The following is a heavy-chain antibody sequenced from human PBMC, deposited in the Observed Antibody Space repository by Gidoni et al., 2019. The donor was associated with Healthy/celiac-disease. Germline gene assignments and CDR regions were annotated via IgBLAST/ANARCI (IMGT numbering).Heavy chain of an antibody. Sequence: QVQLVQSGAEVKKPGASVKVSCKASGYTFTSYAMPWVRPAPGQRLEWMGWINAGNGNTKYSQKFQGRVTITRDTSASTAYMELSSLRSEDTAVYYCARGPSRGWFDPWGQGTLVTVSS. J-gene: IGHJ5*02. D-gene: IGHD3-10*01. V-gene: IGHV1-3*01. CDR2: INAGNGNT. CDR1: GYTFTSYA. CDR3: ARGPSRGWFDP.